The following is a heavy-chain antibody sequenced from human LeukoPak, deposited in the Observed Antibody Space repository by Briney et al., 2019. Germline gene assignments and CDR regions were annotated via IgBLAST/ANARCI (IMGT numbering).Heavy chain of an antibody. CDR3: AKGRIGFDGYNPPDFDY. CDR1: GLTVSSNY. V-gene: IGHV3-23*01. J-gene: IGHJ4*02. CDR2: ISGSGGST. Sequence: GGSLRLSCAASGLTVSSNYMTWVRQAPGKGLEWVSAISGSGGSTYYADSVKGRFTISRDNSKNTLYLQMNSLRAEDTAVYYCAKGRIGFDGYNPPDFDYWGQGTLVTVSS. D-gene: IGHD5-24*01.